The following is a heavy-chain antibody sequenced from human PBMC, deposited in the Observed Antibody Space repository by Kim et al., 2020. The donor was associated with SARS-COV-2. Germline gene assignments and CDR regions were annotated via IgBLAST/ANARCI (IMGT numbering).Heavy chain of an antibody. J-gene: IGHJ5*02. Sequence: TKYSQKFQGRVTITRDTAASTAYMELSSLRSEDTAVYYCAVLWFGDWFDPWGQGTLVTVSS. CDR3: AVLWFGDWFDP. V-gene: IGHV1-3*01. D-gene: IGHD3-10*01. CDR2: T.